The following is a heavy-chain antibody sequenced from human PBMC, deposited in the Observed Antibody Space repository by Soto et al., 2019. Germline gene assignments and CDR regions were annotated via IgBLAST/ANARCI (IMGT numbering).Heavy chain of an antibody. Sequence: GASVKVSCKASGYTFTSYDINWVRQATGRGLEWMGWMNPNSGNTGYAQKFQGRVTMTRNTSISTAYMELSSLRSEDTAVYYCARGQLWTKSLFDYWGQGTLVTVSS. CDR3: ARGQLWTKSLFDY. CDR1: GYTFTSYD. V-gene: IGHV1-8*01. J-gene: IGHJ4*02. D-gene: IGHD5-18*01. CDR2: MNPNSGNT.